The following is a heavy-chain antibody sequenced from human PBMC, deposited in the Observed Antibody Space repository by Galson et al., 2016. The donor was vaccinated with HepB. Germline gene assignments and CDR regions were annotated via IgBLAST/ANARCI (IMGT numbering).Heavy chain of an antibody. V-gene: IGHV1-3*04. D-gene: IGHD2-21*02. J-gene: IGHJ4*02. CDR2: INNDRGYT. CDR3: VKGYFVGGDVY. Sequence: SVKVSCKASGYTFTRYAMQWVRRAPGQGLEWMGWINNDRGYTKYQQKFQGKATITRDTTSRTDSLELSRLTSEDPAVYYCVKGYFVGGDVYWGQGHLVTVSS. CDR1: GYTFTRYA.